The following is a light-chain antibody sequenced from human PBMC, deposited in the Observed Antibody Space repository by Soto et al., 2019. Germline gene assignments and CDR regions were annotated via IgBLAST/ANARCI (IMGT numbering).Light chain of an antibody. J-gene: IGKJ3*01. CDR3: QQYGSSPRT. CDR1: QSISNN. Sequence: EVVMTQSPATLSVSPGERATLSCRASQSISNNLAWYQQKPGQAPRLLIYGASTRATGISARFSGSGSGTDFTLTISRLEPEDFAVYYCQQYGSSPRTFGPGTKVDIK. CDR2: GAS. V-gene: IGKV3-15*01.